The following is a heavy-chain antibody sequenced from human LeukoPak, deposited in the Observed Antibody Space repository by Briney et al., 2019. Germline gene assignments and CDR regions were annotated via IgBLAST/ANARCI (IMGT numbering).Heavy chain of an antibody. CDR1: GDSLNSGAYY. D-gene: IGHD4-17*01. CDR3: VRSRTRGTTVDY. CDR2: IYYSGST. J-gene: IGHJ4*02. Sequence: SQTLSLTWTVSGDSLNSGAYYWSWIRQPPGKGLEWIGYIYYSGSTYYNPPLKSRLTISIDTSKNQFSLRLSSVTAADTSVYYCVRSRTRGTTVDYWGQGTLVTVSS. V-gene: IGHV4-31*02.